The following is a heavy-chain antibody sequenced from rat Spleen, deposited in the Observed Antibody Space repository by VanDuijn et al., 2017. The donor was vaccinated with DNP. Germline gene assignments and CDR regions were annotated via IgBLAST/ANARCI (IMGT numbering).Heavy chain of an antibody. V-gene: IGHV5-31*01. CDR2: INPDGGST. CDR1: GFTFNKYW. Sequence: EVQLVESGGGLVQPGRSLKLSCVASGFTFNKYWMTWIRQAPGKGLEWVASINPDGGSTYYPDSVKGRFTISRDNAENTVYLQMKSLRSEDTATYYCATHMYIRHYYSSTFDYWGQGVMVTVSS. CDR3: ATHMYIRHYYSSTFDY. J-gene: IGHJ2*01. D-gene: IGHD1-6*01.